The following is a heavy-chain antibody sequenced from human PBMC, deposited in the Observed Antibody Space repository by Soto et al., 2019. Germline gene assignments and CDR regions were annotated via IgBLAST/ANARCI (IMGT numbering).Heavy chain of an antibody. CDR2: ICYRGYT. V-gene: IGHV4-59*08. Sequence: QVQLQESGPRLVKPSETLSLTCTVSGGSISSYYWSWIRQPPGKGLEWIGYICYRGYTNYNPPLKSRVTISVDMSKSQFSLKLSSVTAADTAVYYCARHRGRSGWYEDFDYWGQGTLVTVSS. D-gene: IGHD6-19*01. J-gene: IGHJ4*02. CDR3: ARHRGRSGWYEDFDY. CDR1: GGSISSYY.